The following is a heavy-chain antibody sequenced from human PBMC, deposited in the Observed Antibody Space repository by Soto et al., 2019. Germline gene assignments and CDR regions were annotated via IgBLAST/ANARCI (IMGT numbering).Heavy chain of an antibody. CDR2: VYYSGTA. Sequence: PSETLSLTCTVSGGSISSSSYYWAWVRQPPGKGLEWIGSVYYSGTAYYTDSLRSRLTISLDTSRNQFSLNLASVTAADTAVYYCARHDDSAFAIGGFDIWGQGTVVTVSS. J-gene: IGHJ3*02. CDR1: GGSISSSSYY. CDR3: ARHDDSAFAIGGFDI. D-gene: IGHD3-16*01. V-gene: IGHV4-39*01.